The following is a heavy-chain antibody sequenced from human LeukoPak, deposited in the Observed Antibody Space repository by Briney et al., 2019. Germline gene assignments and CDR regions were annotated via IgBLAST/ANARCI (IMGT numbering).Heavy chain of an antibody. CDR3: ARVARACSSTSCPAPFFDY. CDR2: INPSGGST. Sequence: ASVKVSCKASENTFTNYYMHWVRQAPGQGLEWMGIINPSGGSTSYAQKFQGRVTMTRDTSTSTVYMELSSLRSEDTAVYYCARVARACSSTSCPAPFFDYWGQGTLVAVSS. CDR1: ENTFTNYY. V-gene: IGHV1-46*01. D-gene: IGHD2-2*01. J-gene: IGHJ4*02.